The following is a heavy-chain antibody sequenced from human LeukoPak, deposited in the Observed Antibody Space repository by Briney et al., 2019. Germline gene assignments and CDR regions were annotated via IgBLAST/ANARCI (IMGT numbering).Heavy chain of an antibody. CDR2: IIPIFGTA. J-gene: IGHJ6*03. V-gene: IGHV1-69*05. CDR3: AGSDYYYYYYMDV. Sequence: GASVKVSCKASGYTFTSYDINWVRQAPGQGLEWMGGIIPIFGTANYAQKFQGRVTITTDESTSTAYMELSSLRSEDTAVYYCAGSDYYYYYYMDVWGKGTTVTVSS. CDR1: GYTFTSYD.